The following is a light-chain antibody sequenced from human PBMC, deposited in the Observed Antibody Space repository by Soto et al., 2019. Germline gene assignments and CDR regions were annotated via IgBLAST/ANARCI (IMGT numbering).Light chain of an antibody. V-gene: IGKV3-20*01. Sequence: TQSPVTLSVSPGARVALSCRASQSVSSDLVWYQQKPGQAPRLLIYGASRRATGIPDRFSGSGSGTDFTLTISRLEPEDFAVYYCQQYGSSPWAFGQGTKVDIK. CDR1: QSVSSD. CDR3: QQYGSSPWA. CDR2: GAS. J-gene: IGKJ1*01.